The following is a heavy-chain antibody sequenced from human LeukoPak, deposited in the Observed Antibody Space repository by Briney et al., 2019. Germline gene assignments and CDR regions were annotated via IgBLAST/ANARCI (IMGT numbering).Heavy chain of an antibody. J-gene: IGHJ3*02. CDR2: ISWNSGSI. CDR1: GFTFDDYA. V-gene: IGHV3-9*03. Sequence: GGSLRLSCAASGFTFDDYAMHWVRQAPGKGLEWVSGISWNSGSIGYADSVKGRFTISRDNAKNSLYLQMNSLRAEDMALYYCAKEGTYAFDIWGQGTMVTVSS. CDR3: AKEGTYAFDI. D-gene: IGHD3-10*01.